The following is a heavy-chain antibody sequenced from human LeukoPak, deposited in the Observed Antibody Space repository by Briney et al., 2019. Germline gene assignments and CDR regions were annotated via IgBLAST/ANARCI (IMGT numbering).Heavy chain of an antibody. CDR3: ARDDSSGYYPDY. D-gene: IGHD3-22*01. CDR2: IYHSGST. V-gene: IGHV4-39*07. CDR1: GGSISSSSYY. J-gene: IGHJ4*02. Sequence: PSETLSLTCTVSGGSISSSSYYWGWIRQPPGKGLEWIGSIYHSGSTYYNPSLKSRVTISVDTSKNQFSLKLSSVTAADTAVYYCARDDSSGYYPDYWGQGTLVTVSS.